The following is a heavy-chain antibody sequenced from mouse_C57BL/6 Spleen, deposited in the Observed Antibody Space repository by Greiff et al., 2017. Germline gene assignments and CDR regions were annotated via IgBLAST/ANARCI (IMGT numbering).Heavy chain of an antibody. J-gene: IGHJ1*03. CDR1: GYTFTSYW. Sequence: VQLQESGAELAKPGASVKLSCKASGYTFTSYWMHWVKQRPGQGLEWIGYINPSSGYTKYNQKFKDKAKLSADKSSSTAYMQLSSLTYEDSAVYYCARRGEPYWYFDVWGTGTTVTVSS. V-gene: IGHV1-7*01. CDR3: ARRGEPYWYFDV. CDR2: INPSSGYT. D-gene: IGHD6-1*01.